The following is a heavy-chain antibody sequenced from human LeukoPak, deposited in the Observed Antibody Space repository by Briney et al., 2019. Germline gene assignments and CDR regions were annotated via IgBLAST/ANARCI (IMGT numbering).Heavy chain of an antibody. Sequence: GGSLRLSCAASGFTFSSYAMSWARQAPGKGLDWVSAISGSGGSTYNADSVKGRFTISRDNSKNTLYLQMNSLRAEDTAVYYCAGSVAGTFGFYFDYWGQGTLVTVSS. V-gene: IGHV3-23*01. CDR1: GFTFSSYA. D-gene: IGHD6-19*01. CDR3: AGSVAGTFGFYFDY. CDR2: ISGSGGST. J-gene: IGHJ4*02.